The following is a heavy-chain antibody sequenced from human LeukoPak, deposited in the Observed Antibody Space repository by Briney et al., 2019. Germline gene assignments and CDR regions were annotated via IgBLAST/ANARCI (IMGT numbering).Heavy chain of an antibody. D-gene: IGHD5-18*01. J-gene: IGHJ5*02. V-gene: IGHV4-39*07. CDR1: GGSISSSSYY. Sequence: PSETLSLTCTVSGGSISSSSYYWSWIRQPPGTGLEWIGEINHSGSTNYNPSLKSRVTISVDTSKNQFSLKLSSVTAADTAVYYCARKGYSYGFILRGWFDPWGQGTLVTVSS. CDR3: ARKGYSYGFILRGWFDP. CDR2: INHSGST.